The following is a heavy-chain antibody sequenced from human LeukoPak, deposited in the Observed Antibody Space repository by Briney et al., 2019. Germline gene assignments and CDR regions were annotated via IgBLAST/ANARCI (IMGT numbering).Heavy chain of an antibody. CDR1: GGSINSGDYY. J-gene: IGHJ3*02. V-gene: IGHV4-30-4*01. Sequence: SRTLSLTCGVSGGSINSGDYYWSWIRQPPGKGLEWIVYIHYSGSTYYYPSLKSRVTISVDRTQNPLSLKQSSVTAADTDVYYCARDRSLAPNAFDIWGQGTVVTVSS. CDR3: ARDRSLAPNAFDI. CDR2: IHYSGST.